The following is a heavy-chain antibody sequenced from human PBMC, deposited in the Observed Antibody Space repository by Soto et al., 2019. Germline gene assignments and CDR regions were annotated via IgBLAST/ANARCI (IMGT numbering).Heavy chain of an antibody. D-gene: IGHD1-26*01. J-gene: IGHJ4*02. CDR1: GGSIDRTGYC. Sequence: SETLSLTCSVSGGSIDRTGYCRSWLRQPPGQGREWIGSFSDGATTFYNPSLKCRSTLSLDTDQNRFSLNLTTVTAADTAVYYCARARWLGGQEYYIATWGQGILVTVSS. CDR2: FSDGATT. V-gene: IGHV4-31*03. CDR3: ARARWLGGQEYYIAT.